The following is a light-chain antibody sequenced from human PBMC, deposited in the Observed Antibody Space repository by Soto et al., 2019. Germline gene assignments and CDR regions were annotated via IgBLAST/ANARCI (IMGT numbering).Light chain of an antibody. V-gene: IGLV2-14*01. CDR2: EVN. CDR1: SSDAGGYKF. Sequence: QYVLTQPASVSASPGQSITISCTGTSSDAGGYKFVSWYQHHPGKAPKLMIYEVNNRPSGVSNRFSGSKSGNTASLTISGLQPEDEADYYCVSYTSANTRVFGGGTKLTVL. J-gene: IGLJ3*02. CDR3: VSYTSANTRV.